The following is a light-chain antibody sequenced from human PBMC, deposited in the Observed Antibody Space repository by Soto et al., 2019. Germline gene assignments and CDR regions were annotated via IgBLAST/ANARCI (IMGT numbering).Light chain of an antibody. CDR3: QQYYSTPPT. J-gene: IGKJ1*01. CDR1: QSVLYSSNNEKY. CDR2: WAS. V-gene: IGKV4-1*01. Sequence: DIVMTQSPDSLAVSLGARATINCKSSQSVLYSSNNEKYLAWYQQKPGQPPNLLIYWASTRESGVPDRFSGSGSGTDFTLTISSRQAEDVAVYYCQQYYSTPPTFGQGTKVEIK.